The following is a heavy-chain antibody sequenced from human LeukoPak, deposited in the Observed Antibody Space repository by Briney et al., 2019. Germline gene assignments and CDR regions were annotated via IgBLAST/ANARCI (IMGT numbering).Heavy chain of an antibody. CDR2: INPSGGST. V-gene: IGHV1-46*01. Sequence: ASVTVSCKASGYTFTSYYMHWVRQAPGQGLEWMGIINPSGGSTNYAQTFQGRVTMTRDMSTSTVCMELSSLRSEDTAVYYCARDFTGYDTRDYWGQGTLVTVSS. J-gene: IGHJ4*02. D-gene: IGHD5-12*01. CDR1: GYTFTSYY. CDR3: ARDFTGYDTRDY.